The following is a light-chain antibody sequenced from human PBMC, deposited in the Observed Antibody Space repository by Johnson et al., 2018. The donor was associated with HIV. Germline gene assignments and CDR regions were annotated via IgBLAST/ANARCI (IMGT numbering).Light chain of an antibody. CDR2: ENN. CDR3: GTWDSSLDAYV. CDR1: NSNIGNSY. Sequence: SVLTQPPSVSAAPGQKVTISCSGSNSNIGNSYVSWYQQLPRTAPKLLIYENNKRPSGIPDRFSGSKSGTSATLGITGLQTGDEADYYCGTWDSSLDAYVFGTGTKVAVL. J-gene: IGLJ1*01. V-gene: IGLV1-51*02.